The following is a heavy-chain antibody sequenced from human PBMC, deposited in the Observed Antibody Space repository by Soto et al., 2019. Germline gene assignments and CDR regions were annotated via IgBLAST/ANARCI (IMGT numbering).Heavy chain of an antibody. CDR1: GFTFSSYS. CDR2: ISSSSSTI. V-gene: IGHV3-48*01. CDR3: AREYDMLNWFDP. Sequence: EVQLVESGGGLVQPGGSLRLSCAASGFTFSSYSMNWVRQAPGKGLEWVSYISSSSSTIYYADSVKGRFTISRDKAKNSLYLQMNSLRAEDTAVYYCAREYDMLNWFDPWGQGNLVTVYS. J-gene: IGHJ5*02. D-gene: IGHD3-9*01.